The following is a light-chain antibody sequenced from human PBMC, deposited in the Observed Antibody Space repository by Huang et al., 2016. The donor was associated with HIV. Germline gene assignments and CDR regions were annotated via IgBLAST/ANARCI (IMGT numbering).Light chain of an antibody. CDR3: QQYNNWPYT. Sequence: DTVMTQTPATLSVSPGTRATLPCRASQSVGSKLAWFQQKPGQAPRLRIHGASTRATGIPARFSGSGSGTEFTLTISSLQSEDFAVYYCQQYNNWPYTFGQGTKLEIK. CDR1: QSVGSK. CDR2: GAS. V-gene: IGKV3-15*01. J-gene: IGKJ2*01.